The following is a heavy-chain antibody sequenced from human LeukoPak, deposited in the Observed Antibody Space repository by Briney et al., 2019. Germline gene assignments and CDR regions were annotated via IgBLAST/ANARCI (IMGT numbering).Heavy chain of an antibody. V-gene: IGHV1-69*05. CDR3: AKDPGSAIPWWFDP. J-gene: IGHJ5*02. D-gene: IGHD2-2*02. Sequence: SVKVSCKASGGTFSSYAISWVRQAPGQGLEWMGGIIPIFGTANYAQKFQGRVPITTDESTSTAYMELSSLRSEDTAVYYCAKDPGSAIPWWFDPWGQGTLVTVSS. CDR2: IIPIFGTA. CDR1: GGTFSSYA.